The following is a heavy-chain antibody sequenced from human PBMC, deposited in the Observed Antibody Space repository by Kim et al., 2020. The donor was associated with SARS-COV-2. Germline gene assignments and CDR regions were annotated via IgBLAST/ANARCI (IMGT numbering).Heavy chain of an antibody. CDR2: ISSSGSTI. CDR1: GFTFSDYY. D-gene: IGHD1-1*01. V-gene: IGHV3-11*04. Sequence: GGSLRLSCAASGFTFSDYYMSWIRQAPGKGLEWVSYISSSGSTIYYADSVKGRFTISRDNAKNSLYLQMNSLRAEDTAVYYCARDQLERPNYYYGMDVWGQGTTVTVSS. CDR3: ARDQLERPNYYYGMDV. J-gene: IGHJ6*02.